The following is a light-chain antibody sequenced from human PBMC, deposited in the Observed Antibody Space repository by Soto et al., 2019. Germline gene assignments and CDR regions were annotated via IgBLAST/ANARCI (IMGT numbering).Light chain of an antibody. J-gene: IGKJ4*01. CDR1: QSFGSN. V-gene: IGKV3-11*01. CDR3: QQRSKWPLT. Sequence: EIVLTQSPATLSLSPGERATFSCRASQSFGSNLAWYQQKPGQAPRLLIFDASNRATGIPARFSGSGSGTDFTLTISSLEPEDFAVYYCQQRSKWPLTFGGGTKVEIK. CDR2: DAS.